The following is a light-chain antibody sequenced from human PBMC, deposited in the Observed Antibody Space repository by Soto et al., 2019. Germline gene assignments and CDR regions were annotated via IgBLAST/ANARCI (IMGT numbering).Light chain of an antibody. V-gene: IGKV1-9*01. CDR2: PAS. Sequence: DIQLTQSPSFLSASVGDRVTVSCRASQDISTSLAWFQQKAGKVPQLLVYPASTLQDGVPSRFSGSGSGTYFTLTINNLQAEDFATYYCQQSYSTPTFGQGTKVEIK. CDR3: QQSYSTPT. J-gene: IGKJ1*01. CDR1: QDISTS.